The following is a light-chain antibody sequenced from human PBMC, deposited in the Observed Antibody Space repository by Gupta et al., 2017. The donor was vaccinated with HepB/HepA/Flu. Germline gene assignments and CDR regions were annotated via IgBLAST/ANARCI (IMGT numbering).Light chain of an antibody. Sequence: QLVLTQSPSASASLGASVKLTCTLSSGHSSYDIAWHQQQPEKGPRYLLKLNSDGSHSKGDGIPERFSGSSSAAARSLTVSSLQSEDEAYYYCQTWGTGGVFGGGTKLTVL. CDR1: SGHSSYD. V-gene: IGLV4-69*01. CDR2: LNSDGSH. J-gene: IGLJ2*01. CDR3: QTWGTGGV.